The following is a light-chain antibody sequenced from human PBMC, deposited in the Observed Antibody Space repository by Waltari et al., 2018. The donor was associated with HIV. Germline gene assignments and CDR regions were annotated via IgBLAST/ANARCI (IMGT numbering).Light chain of an antibody. V-gene: IGLV8-61*01. J-gene: IGLJ3*02. Sequence: QTVVTQEPSFSVSPGATVTLTCGLRPGSVSTTYYPSWYQQTPGKAPRTLIHTPVTRSSGVPDLFSGSIVGDKAVLTITGAQADDECDYYCALYMGSGVWVFGGGTTLTVL. CDR2: TPV. CDR3: ALYMGSGVWV. CDR1: PGSVSTTYY.